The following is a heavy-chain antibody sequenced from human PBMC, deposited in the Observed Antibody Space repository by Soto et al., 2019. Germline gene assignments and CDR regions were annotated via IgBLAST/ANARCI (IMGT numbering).Heavy chain of an antibody. Sequence: GGSLRLSCAASGFTFSSYGMHWVRQAPGKGLEWVAVISYDGSNKYYADSVKGRFTISRDNSKNTLYLQMNSLRAEDTAVYYCAKEDYNDSKRPPWYFDLWGRGTLVTVSS. CDR2: ISYDGSNK. CDR1: GFTFSSYG. D-gene: IGHD3-22*01. J-gene: IGHJ2*01. CDR3: AKEDYNDSKRPPWYFDL. V-gene: IGHV3-30*18.